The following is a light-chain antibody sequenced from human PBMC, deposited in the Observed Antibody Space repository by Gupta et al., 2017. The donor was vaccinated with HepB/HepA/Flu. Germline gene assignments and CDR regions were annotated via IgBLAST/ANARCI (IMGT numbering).Light chain of an antibody. J-gene: IGKJ5*01. CDR2: GAS. Sequence: EIVMTQSPATLSVSPGERATLSCRASQSVSSNLAWYQQKPGQAPRLLIYGASTRATGIPARFSGSGCGTEFTLTISSRQSEDFAVYYCQQYYNWPPITFGQGTQMEIK. V-gene: IGKV3-15*01. CDR1: QSVSSN. CDR3: QQYYNWPPIT.